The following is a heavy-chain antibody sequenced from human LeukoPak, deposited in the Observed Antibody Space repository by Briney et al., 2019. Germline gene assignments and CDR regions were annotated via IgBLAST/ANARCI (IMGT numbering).Heavy chain of an antibody. J-gene: IGHJ6*02. Sequence: GESLQISCKGSEHNFTNYWINWVRQMPGKGLEWMGRIDPSDSYTNYSPSFQGHVTISWDKSISTAYLQSSSLKASDTAIYYCSWGTMLRGVYGMDVRLQGTTVTVSS. V-gene: IGHV5-10-1*01. CDR1: EHNFTNYW. CDR3: SWGTMLRGVYGMDV. D-gene: IGHD3-10*01. CDR2: IDPSDSYT.